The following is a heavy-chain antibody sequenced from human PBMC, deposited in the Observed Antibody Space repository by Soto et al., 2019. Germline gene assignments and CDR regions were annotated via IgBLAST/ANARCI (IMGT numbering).Heavy chain of an antibody. J-gene: IGHJ4*02. CDR2: ISGSGGST. V-gene: IGHV3-23*01. CDR1: GFTFSSYA. D-gene: IGHD2-15*01. CDR3: AKDPNCSGGSCYSYFDY. Sequence: GGSLRLSCAASGFTFSSYAMSWVRQAPGKGLEWVSAISGSGGSTYYADSVKGRFTISRDNSKNTLYLQMNSLRAEDTAVYYCAKDPNCSGGSCYSYFDYWGQGTLGTVSS.